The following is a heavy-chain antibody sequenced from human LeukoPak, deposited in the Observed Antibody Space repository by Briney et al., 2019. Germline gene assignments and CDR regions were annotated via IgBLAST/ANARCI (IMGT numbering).Heavy chain of an antibody. D-gene: IGHD5-18*01. CDR2: ISDNGGRT. J-gene: IGHJ1*01. CDR3: AKDFRSYEPI. CDR1: GFTFSGYA. Sequence: GGSLRLSCAASGFTFSGYAMSWVRQAPGKGLEWVSTISDNGGRTYYADSVKGRFTISRDNSKNTLFLQMNSLRAEDTAIYYCAKDFRSYEPIWGQGTLVTVSS. V-gene: IGHV3-23*01.